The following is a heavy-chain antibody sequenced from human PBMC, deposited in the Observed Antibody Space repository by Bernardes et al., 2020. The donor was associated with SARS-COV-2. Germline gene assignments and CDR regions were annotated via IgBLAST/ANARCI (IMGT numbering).Heavy chain of an antibody. D-gene: IGHD2-2*01. V-gene: IGHV4-39*07. CDR2: IYYSGST. Sequence: SEPLSLTCTVSGGSINSSSYYWGWLRQPPGKGLEWIGSIYYSGSTYYNPSLKSRVTISVDTSKNQFSLKLSSVTAADTAVNYCARVGGAYCSSTSCYWGITDYWGQGTLVTVSS. CDR1: GGSINSSSYY. CDR3: ARVGGAYCSSTSCYWGITDY. J-gene: IGHJ4*02.